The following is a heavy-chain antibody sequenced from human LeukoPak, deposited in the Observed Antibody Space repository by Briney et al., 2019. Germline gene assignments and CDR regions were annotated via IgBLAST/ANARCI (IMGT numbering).Heavy chain of an antibody. Sequence: GGSLRLSCATSGFTFNSYAMSWVRQAPGKGLEWVSGLSGNGGDTDYADSVRGRFTISRDNSRNTLYLQMNSLRSEDTAVYYCAKDAMATVTYFDYWGEGRLVTVSS. J-gene: IGHJ4*02. CDR3: AKDAMATVTYFDY. D-gene: IGHD4-17*01. V-gene: IGHV3-23*01. CDR1: GFTFNSYA. CDR2: LSGNGGDT.